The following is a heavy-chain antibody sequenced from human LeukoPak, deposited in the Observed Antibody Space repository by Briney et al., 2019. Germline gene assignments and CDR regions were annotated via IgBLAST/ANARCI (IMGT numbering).Heavy chain of an antibody. J-gene: IGHJ4*02. Sequence: GGSLRLSCAASGFTFSSYAMSWVRQAPGKGLEWVSSVTGNGDNTFHADSVKGRYTISRDNSKNMLYLQINSLRAEDTAVYYCARDRNYFEALHRSYWGQGTLVTVSS. CDR1: GFTFSSYA. CDR3: ARDRNYFEALHRSY. D-gene: IGHD3-10*01. V-gene: IGHV3-23*01. CDR2: VTGNGDNT.